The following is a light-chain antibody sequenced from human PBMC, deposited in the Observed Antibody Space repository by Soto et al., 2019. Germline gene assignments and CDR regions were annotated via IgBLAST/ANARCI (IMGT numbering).Light chain of an antibody. V-gene: IGLV2-14*01. Sequence: QSALTQPASVSGSPGQSITISCTGTSSDVGGYNYVSWYQQHPGKAPKLMIYDVSNRPSGVSNRFSGSKSGNTASLTISGLPAEDEAAYYCSSYTSSSTLYVFGTGTKLTVL. CDR3: SSYTSSSTLYV. CDR2: DVS. CDR1: SSDVGGYNY. J-gene: IGLJ1*01.